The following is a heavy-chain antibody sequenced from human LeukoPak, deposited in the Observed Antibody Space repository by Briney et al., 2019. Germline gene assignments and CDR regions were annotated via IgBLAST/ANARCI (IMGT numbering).Heavy chain of an antibody. D-gene: IGHD2-21*02. CDR1: GYSFTSYW. CDR3: ARKLYCGDDCYPRPLDY. CDR2: IYPGDSDT. V-gene: IGHV5-51*01. Sequence: GESLKISCKGSGYSFTSYWIGWARQMPGKGLEWMGIIYPGDSDTRYSPSFQGQVTISADKSISTAYLQWSSLKASDTAMYYCARKLYCGDDCYPRPLDYWGQGTLVTVSS. J-gene: IGHJ4*02.